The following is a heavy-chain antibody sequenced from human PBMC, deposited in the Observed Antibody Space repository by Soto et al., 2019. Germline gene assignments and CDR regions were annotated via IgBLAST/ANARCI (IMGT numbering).Heavy chain of an antibody. Sequence: PSETLSLTCAVSGGSISSSNWWSWVRQPPGKGLEWIGEIYHSGSTNYNPSLKSRVTISMDKAKNQFSLKLHSVTAADTAVYYCASNQAFYDSSGYYYWGQGTLVTVSS. CDR2: IYHSGST. D-gene: IGHD3-22*01. CDR1: GGSISSSNW. V-gene: IGHV4-4*02. CDR3: ASNQAFYDSSGYYY. J-gene: IGHJ4*02.